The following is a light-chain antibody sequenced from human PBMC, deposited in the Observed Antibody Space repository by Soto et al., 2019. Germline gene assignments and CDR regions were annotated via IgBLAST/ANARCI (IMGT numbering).Light chain of an antibody. CDR1: SSDIGGYNS. V-gene: IGLV2-8*01. CDR2: DVT. J-gene: IGLJ1*01. CDR3: SSYTDRKNLV. Sequence: QSVLAQSPSASVSPGQSVTISCTGTSSDIGGYNSVSWYQQHPGKAPKVMIYDVTKRPSGVPDRFSGSKSGNTASLTVSALQAEDEADYYCSSYTDRKNLVFGTGTKVTVL.